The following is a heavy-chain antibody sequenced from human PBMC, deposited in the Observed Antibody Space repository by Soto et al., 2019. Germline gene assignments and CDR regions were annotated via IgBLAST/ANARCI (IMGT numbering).Heavy chain of an antibody. CDR1: GFSLSTSGVG. V-gene: IGHV2-5*02. Sequence: QITLKESGPTLVKPTQTLTLTCTFSGFSLSTSGVGVGWIRQPPGKALEWLALIYWDDDKRYSPSLKSRLTITKDTSKNQVVLTITNMDPVDTATYYCAHFHTYYYDSSGYKTDDYWGQGTLVTVSS. CDR3: AHFHTYYYDSSGYKTDDY. D-gene: IGHD3-22*01. J-gene: IGHJ4*02. CDR2: IYWDDDK.